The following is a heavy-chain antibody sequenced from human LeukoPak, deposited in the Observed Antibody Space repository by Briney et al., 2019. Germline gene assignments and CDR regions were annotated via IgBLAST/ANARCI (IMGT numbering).Heavy chain of an antibody. CDR3: ARDKNADYVSDSNWFDP. Sequence: SETLSLTCTVSGGSISSYYWSWIRQPPGKGLEWIGYIYYSGRTNYNPSLKSRVTISVDTSKNQFSLKLSSVTAADTAVYYCARDKNADYVSDSNWFDPWGQGTLVTVSS. J-gene: IGHJ5*02. CDR2: IYYSGRT. CDR1: GGSISSYY. D-gene: IGHD3-22*01. V-gene: IGHV4-59*01.